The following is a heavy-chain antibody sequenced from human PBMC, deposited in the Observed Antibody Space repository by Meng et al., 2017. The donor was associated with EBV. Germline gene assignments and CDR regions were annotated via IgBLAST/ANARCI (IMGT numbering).Heavy chain of an antibody. J-gene: IGHJ5*02. CDR2: IYYSGST. V-gene: IGHV4-61*01. CDR3: ARGRYYGDYFWFDP. CDR1: GGSVSSGSYY. Sequence: VQLSESGPGLVKASETLSLTCTVSGGSVSSGSYYWSWIRQPPGKGLEWIGYIYYSGSTNYNPSLKSRVTISVDTSKNQFSLKLSSVTAADTAVYYCARGRYYGDYFWFDPWGQGTLVTVSS. D-gene: IGHD4-17*01.